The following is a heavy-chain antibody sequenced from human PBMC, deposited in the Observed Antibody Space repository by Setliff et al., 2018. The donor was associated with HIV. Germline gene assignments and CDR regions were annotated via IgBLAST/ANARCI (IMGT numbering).Heavy chain of an antibody. CDR3: ARYDYGDFDY. CDR2: IYTSGST. CDR1: GGSISSHY. V-gene: IGHV4-4*07. D-gene: IGHD4-17*01. J-gene: IGHJ4*02. Sequence: SETLSLTCTVSGGSISSHYWSWIRQPPGKGLEWIGHIYTSGSTNYNPSLKSRVTMSVGTSKNQFSLNLSSVTAADTAVYYCARYDYGDFDYWGQGTPVTVSS.